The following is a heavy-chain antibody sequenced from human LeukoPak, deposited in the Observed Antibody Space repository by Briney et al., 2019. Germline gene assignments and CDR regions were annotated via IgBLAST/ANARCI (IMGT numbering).Heavy chain of an antibody. CDR3: ARSPPGRSRKIAVAGSYWFDP. CDR1: GYTFTSYD. D-gene: IGHD6-19*01. CDR2: MNPNSGNT. J-gene: IGHJ5*02. Sequence: ASVKVSCKASGYTFTSYDINWVRQATGQGLEWMGWMNPNSGNTGYAQKFQGRVTMTRNTSISTAYMELSSLRSEDTAVYYCARSPPGRSRKIAVAGSYWFDPGGQGTLVTVSS. V-gene: IGHV1-8*01.